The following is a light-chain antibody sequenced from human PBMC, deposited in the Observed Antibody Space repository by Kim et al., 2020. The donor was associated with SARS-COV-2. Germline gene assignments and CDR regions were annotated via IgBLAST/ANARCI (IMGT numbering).Light chain of an antibody. J-gene: IGKJ5*01. CDR1: QSVLKRSNNRNY. V-gene: IGKV4-1*01. CDR2: WAS. CDR3: QQCYDSPIT. Sequence: DIVMTQSPDSLAVSLGERASINCKSSQSVLKRSNNRNYLAWYQQRPGQPPKLLIYWASTRESGVSDRFSGSGSGTDFTLTISSLQAEDAAVYYCQQCYDSPITFGQGTRLEIK.